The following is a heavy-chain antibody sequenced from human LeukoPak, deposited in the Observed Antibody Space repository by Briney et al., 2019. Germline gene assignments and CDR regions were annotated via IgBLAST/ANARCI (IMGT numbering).Heavy chain of an antibody. D-gene: IGHD1-26*01. CDR3: ARDGGIYSGSYWVDY. Sequence: GGSLRLSCAASGFTFSDFSMNWVRQAPGKGLEDIAYINPNSKTIWYADSVKGRFTISRDNAKNSLYLQMHSLRAEDTAVYYCARDGGIYSGSYWVDYWGQGTLVTVSS. V-gene: IGHV3-48*01. CDR1: GFTFSDFS. CDR2: INPNSKTI. J-gene: IGHJ4*02.